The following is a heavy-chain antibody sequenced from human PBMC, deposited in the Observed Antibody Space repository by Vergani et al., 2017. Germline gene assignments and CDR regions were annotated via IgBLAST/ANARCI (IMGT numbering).Heavy chain of an antibody. CDR2: INPNSGGT. CDR3: ARAKRGRIAVSAADT. D-gene: IGHD6-19*01. Sequence: QVQLVQSGAEVKKPGASVKVSCKASGYTFTGYYMHWVRQAPGQGLEWMGWINPNSGGTNYAQKFQGRVTMTRDTSISTAYMELSRLRSDDTAVYYCARAKRGRIAVSAADTWGQGTLVTVSS. J-gene: IGHJ5*02. V-gene: IGHV1-2*02. CDR1: GYTFTGYY.